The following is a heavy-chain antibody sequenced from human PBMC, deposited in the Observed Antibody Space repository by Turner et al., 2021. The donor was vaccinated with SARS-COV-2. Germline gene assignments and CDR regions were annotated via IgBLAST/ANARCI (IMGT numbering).Heavy chain of an antibody. CDR3: ARRELLGYFDMALRAPHWFDP. CDR2: IYYSGST. D-gene: IGHD3-9*01. Sequence: QLQLQESGPGLVKPSETLSLTCTVSGGSISSSSYYWGWIRQPPGKGLEWIGSIYYSGSTYYNPSLKSRVTISVDTSKNQFSLKLSSVTAADTAVYYCARRELLGYFDMALRAPHWFDPWGQGTLVTVSS. J-gene: IGHJ5*02. V-gene: IGHV4-39*01. CDR1: GGSISSSSYY.